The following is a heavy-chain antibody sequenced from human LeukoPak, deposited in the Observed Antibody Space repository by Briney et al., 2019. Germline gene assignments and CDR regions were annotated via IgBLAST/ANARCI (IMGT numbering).Heavy chain of an antibody. D-gene: IGHD3-16*01. V-gene: IGHV3-21*01. J-gene: IGHJ4*02. CDR2: ISSSSSYI. Sequence: NSGGSLRLSCAASGFTFSNYNMDWVRQAPGKGLEWVSSISSSSSYIYYADSVKGRFTISRDNAKNSLYLQMNSLRAEDTAVYYCARDPGGDHAGGQGTLVTVSS. CDR1: GFTFSNYN. CDR3: ARDPGGDHA.